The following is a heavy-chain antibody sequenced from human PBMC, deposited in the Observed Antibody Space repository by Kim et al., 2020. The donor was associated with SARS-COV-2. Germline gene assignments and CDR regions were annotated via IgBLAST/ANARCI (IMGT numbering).Heavy chain of an antibody. Sequence: GGSLRLSCAASGFTFSDFWMNWVRQAPGKGLEWVATIKGDGSERHYIDSVRGRFTISRDNARNSLHPQMDSLRAEDTALYYCARGATAFFGFDYWGQGPRGTVSS. CDR2: IKGDGSER. J-gene: IGHJ4*02. CDR3: ARGATAFFGFDY. CDR1: GFTFSDFW. V-gene: IGHV3-7*04. D-gene: IGHD3-3*01.